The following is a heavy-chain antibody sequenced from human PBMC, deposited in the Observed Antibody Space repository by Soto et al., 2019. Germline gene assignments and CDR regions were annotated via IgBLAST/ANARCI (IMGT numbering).Heavy chain of an antibody. V-gene: IGHV4-34*01. CDR3: ARVRRLRSPFDY. D-gene: IGHD4-17*01. J-gene: IGHJ4*02. CDR1: GGSFSGYY. CDR2: INHSGST. Sequence: QVQLQQWGAGLLKPSETLSLTCAVYGGSFSGYYWSWIRQPPGKGLEWIGEINHSGSTNYNPSLKSRVTIPVDTSKNQFSLKLSSVTAADTAVYYCARVRRLRSPFDYWGQGTLVTVSS.